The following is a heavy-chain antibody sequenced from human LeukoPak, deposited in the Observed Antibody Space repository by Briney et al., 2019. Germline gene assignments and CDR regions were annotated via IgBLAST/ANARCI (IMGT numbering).Heavy chain of an antibody. V-gene: IGHV4-39*07. CDR3: ARWAGGITIVRGLRDYYYYMDV. Sequence: PSETLSLTCTVSGDSISSSSYYWGWIRQPPGKGLEWIGSIYYSGSTYYNPSLKSRVTISVDTSRNQFSLKLNSVTAADTAVYYCARWAGGITIVRGLRDYYYYMDVWGKGTTVTVSS. CDR2: IYYSGST. J-gene: IGHJ6*03. D-gene: IGHD3-10*01. CDR1: GDSISSSSYY.